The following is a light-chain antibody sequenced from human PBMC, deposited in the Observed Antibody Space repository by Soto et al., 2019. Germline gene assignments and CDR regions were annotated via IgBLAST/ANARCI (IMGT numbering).Light chain of an antibody. CDR1: QGISSH. J-gene: IGKJ4*01. CDR2: TAS. V-gene: IGKV1-8*01. Sequence: AIRMTQSPSSFSASTGDRVTITCRASQGISSHLAWYQLKPGKAPRLLIYTASYLESGVPSRFSGSGSGTDFTLTISCLQSEDFAVYYCQQYFSYPLTFGGGTKVEVK. CDR3: QQYFSYPLT.